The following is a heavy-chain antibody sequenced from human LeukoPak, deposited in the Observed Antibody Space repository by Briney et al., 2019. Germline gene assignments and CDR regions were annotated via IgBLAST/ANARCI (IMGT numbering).Heavy chain of an antibody. CDR3: ARDLLRGVTPFDY. CDR1: GYTFTGYY. D-gene: IGHD3-10*01. CDR2: INPNSGGT. J-gene: IGHJ4*02. V-gene: IGHV1-2*02. Sequence: ASVRVSCMASGYTFTGYYMHWVRQAPGQGLEWMGWINPNSGGTNYAQKFQGRVTMTRDTSISTAYMELSRLRSDDTAVYYCARDLLRGVTPFDYWGQGTLVTVSS.